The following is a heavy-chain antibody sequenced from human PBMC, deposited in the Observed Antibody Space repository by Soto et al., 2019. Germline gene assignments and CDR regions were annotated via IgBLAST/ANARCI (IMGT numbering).Heavy chain of an antibody. CDR1: GFSLRNSRMG. Sequence: ESGPTLVNPTETLTLTCTVSGFSLRNSRMGVTWIRQPPGKALEWLAHIFSSDDRSYSTSLKNRLTISKDTSKNQVILTMTNMAPVDTATYFCARLLRALPFAFWGQGTQVTVSS. J-gene: IGHJ4*02. V-gene: IGHV2-26*01. CDR3: ARLLRALPFAF. CDR2: IFSSDDR. D-gene: IGHD2-21*02.